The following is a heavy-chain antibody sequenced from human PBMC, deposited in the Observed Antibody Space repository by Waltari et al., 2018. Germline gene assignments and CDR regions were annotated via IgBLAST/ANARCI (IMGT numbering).Heavy chain of an antibody. D-gene: IGHD3-3*01. Sequence: QVQLVQSGAEVKKPGASVKVSCKVSGYTLTELSMHWVRQAPGKGLEWMGGFDPEDGETIYAQKFQGRVTMTEDTSTDTAYMELSSLRSEDTAVYYCATEKDYDFWSGYPTAGFDIWGQGTMVTVSS. J-gene: IGHJ3*02. CDR1: GYTLTELS. CDR2: FDPEDGET. CDR3: ATEKDYDFWSGYPTAGFDI. V-gene: IGHV1-24*01.